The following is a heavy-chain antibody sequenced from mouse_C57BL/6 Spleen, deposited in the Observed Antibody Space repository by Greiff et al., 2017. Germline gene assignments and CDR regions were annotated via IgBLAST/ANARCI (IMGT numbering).Heavy chain of an antibody. V-gene: IGHV1-64*01. CDR1: GYTFTSYW. CDR3: ARGGNRGFAY. D-gene: IGHD2-1*01. Sequence: LVESGAELVKPGASVKLSCKASGYTFTSYWMHWVKQRPGQGLEWIGMIHPNSGSTNYNEKFKSKATLTVDKSSSTAYMQLSSLTSEDSAVYYCARGGNRGFAYWGQGTLVTVSA. J-gene: IGHJ3*01. CDR2: IHPNSGST.